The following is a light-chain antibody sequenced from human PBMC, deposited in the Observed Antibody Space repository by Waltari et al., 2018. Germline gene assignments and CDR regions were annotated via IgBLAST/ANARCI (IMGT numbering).Light chain of an antibody. V-gene: IGKV1-33*01. J-gene: IGKJ2*01. CDR3: QQYETYSPYT. Sequence: DIQMTQSPSSLSASVGDRVTITCQASQDISNYLNWYQQKPGKAPKLLIYDASNLETGVPSRFSGSGSGTDFTFTISSLQPEDIATYYCQQYETYSPYTFGQGTKVDLK. CDR2: DAS. CDR1: QDISNY.